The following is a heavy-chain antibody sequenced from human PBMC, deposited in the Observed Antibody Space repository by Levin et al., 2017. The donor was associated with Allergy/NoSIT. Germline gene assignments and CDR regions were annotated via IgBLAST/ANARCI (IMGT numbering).Heavy chain of an antibody. D-gene: IGHD5-12*01. V-gene: IGHV3-15*01. CDR1: GFTFSNAW. CDR3: TTGARWLRWRSY. CDR2: IKSKTDGGTT. J-gene: IGHJ4*02. Sequence: GGSLRLSCAASGFTFSNAWMSWVRQAPGKGLEWVGRIKSKTDGGTTDYAAPVKGRFTISRDDSKNTLYLQMNSLKTEDTAVYYCTTGARWLRWRSYWGQGTLVTVSS.